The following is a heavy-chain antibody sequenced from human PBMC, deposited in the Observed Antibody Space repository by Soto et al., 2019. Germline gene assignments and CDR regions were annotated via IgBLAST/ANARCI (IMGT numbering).Heavy chain of an antibody. V-gene: IGHV1-18*01. CDR1: GYTFSTYG. D-gene: IGHD5-12*01. CDR2: TSGNNDKK. CDR3: ARESRGYEDY. Sequence: QVQLVQSGAEVTKPGASVKVSCKASGYTFSTYGISWVRQDPGQGLEWMGWTSGNNDKKNYSQKCKGRVTMTTDTSTNTAYLELRSLSTDDTALYYCARESRGYEDYWGQGTLVIVSS. J-gene: IGHJ4*02.